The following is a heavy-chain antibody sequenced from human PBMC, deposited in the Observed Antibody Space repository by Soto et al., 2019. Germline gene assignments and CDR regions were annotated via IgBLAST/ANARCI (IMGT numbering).Heavy chain of an antibody. D-gene: IGHD2-15*01. CDR1: GVSVSSKY. J-gene: IGHJ4*02. CDR3: ARGCGGGSCYSDWDY. Sequence: SXGSLRLSCAASGVSVSSKYMSWVRQAPDKGLEWVSVLYTGGTIFYTDSVRGRFTISRNSSNNTLYLQMNSLRAEDTAVYYCARGCGGGSCYSDWDYWGQGTLVTVSS. V-gene: IGHV3-53*01. CDR2: LYTGGTI.